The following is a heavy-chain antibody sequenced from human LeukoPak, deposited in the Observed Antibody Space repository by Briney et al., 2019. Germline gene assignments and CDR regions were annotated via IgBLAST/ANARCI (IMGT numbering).Heavy chain of an antibody. CDR2: IYTSGST. CDR3: ARAGGYSSGWYGGFDY. Sequence: PSQTLSLTCTVSGGSISSGSYYWSWIRQPAGKGLEWIGRIYTSGSTNYNPSLKSRVTISVDTSKNQFSLKLSSVTAADTAVYYCARAGGYSSGWYGGFDYWGRGTLVTASS. V-gene: IGHV4-61*02. J-gene: IGHJ4*02. CDR1: GGSISSGSYY. D-gene: IGHD6-19*01.